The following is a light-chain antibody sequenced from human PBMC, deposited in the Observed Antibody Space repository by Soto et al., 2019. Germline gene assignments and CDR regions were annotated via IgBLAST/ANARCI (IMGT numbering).Light chain of an antibody. Sequence: QSVLTQPPSASGTPGQRVTISCSGSSSNIGSNSVSWYQQLPGTAPKLLIYGDDRRPSGVPDRFSGSKSGTSASLAISGLQSEDEADYYCAAWHDSLNGVLFGGGTKVTVL. CDR3: AAWHDSLNGVL. J-gene: IGLJ2*01. CDR2: GDD. V-gene: IGLV1-44*01. CDR1: SSNIGSNS.